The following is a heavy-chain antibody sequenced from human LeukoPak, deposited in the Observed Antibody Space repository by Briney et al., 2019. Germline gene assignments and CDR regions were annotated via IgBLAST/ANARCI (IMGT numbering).Heavy chain of an antibody. D-gene: IGHD2-2*01. Sequence: GASVKVSCKASGYTFTGYYMHWVRQAPGQGLEWMGWINPNSGGTNYAQKFQGWVTMTRDTSISTAYMELSRLRSDDTAVYYCARYCSSTSCYGYYYYYGMDVWGQGTTVTVSS. CDR1: GYTFTGYY. J-gene: IGHJ6*02. CDR3: ARYCSSTSCYGYYYYYGMDV. V-gene: IGHV1-2*04. CDR2: INPNSGGT.